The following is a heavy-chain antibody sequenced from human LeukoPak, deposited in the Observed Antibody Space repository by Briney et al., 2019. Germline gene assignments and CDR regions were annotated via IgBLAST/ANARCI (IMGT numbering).Heavy chain of an antibody. CDR2: ISSSGDNT. CDR3: AREDSGLAFDY. CDR1: GFIFSNSS. V-gene: IGHV3-64*01. Sequence: PGGSLRHSCAASGFIFSNSSVYCVRQAPGKGLEYVSAISSSGDNTYYANSVKGRFTISRDNSKNTLFLQMGSLRAEDMAVYYCAREDSGLAFDYWGQGTLVTVSS. J-gene: IGHJ4*02. D-gene: IGHD3-22*01.